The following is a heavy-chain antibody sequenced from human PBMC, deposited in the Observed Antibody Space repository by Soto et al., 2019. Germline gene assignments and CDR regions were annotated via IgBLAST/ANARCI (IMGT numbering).Heavy chain of an antibody. CDR1: GYTLTELS. J-gene: IGHJ5*02. D-gene: IGHD6-6*01. Sequence: ASVKVSCKVSGYTLTELSMHWVRQAPGKGLEWMGGFDPEDGETIYAQKFQGRVTMTEDTSTDTAYMELSSLRPEDTAVYYCATAIAARFGSWFDPWGQGTLVTVSS. CDR3: ATAIAARFGSWFDP. V-gene: IGHV1-24*01. CDR2: FDPEDGET.